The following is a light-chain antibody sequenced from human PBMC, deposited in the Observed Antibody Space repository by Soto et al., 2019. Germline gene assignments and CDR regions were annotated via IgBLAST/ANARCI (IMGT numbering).Light chain of an antibody. CDR3: GSYKSSSTLGV. Sequence: QSTLTQPASVSGSPGQSITISCTGTSSDVGGYNYVSWYQQHPGKAPKLIIYDVNNRPSVVSNRFSGSKSGNTATLTISGLQAEDEADYYCGSYKSSSTLGVFGGGTKLTVL. CDR1: SSDVGGYNY. V-gene: IGLV2-14*01. CDR2: DVN. J-gene: IGLJ2*01.